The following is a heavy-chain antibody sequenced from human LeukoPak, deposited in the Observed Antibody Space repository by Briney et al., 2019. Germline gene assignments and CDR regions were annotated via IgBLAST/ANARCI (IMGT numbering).Heavy chain of an antibody. Sequence: GGSLRLSCAASGFTFSSYAMHWVRQAPGKGLEWVAVISYDGSNKYYADSVKGRFTISRDNSKNTLYLQMNSLRAEDTAVYYCARDLGYYDSSGYPYFDYWGQGTLVTVSS. CDR2: ISYDGSNK. J-gene: IGHJ4*02. CDR3: ARDLGYYDSSGYPYFDY. CDR1: GFTFSSYA. D-gene: IGHD3-22*01. V-gene: IGHV3-30*04.